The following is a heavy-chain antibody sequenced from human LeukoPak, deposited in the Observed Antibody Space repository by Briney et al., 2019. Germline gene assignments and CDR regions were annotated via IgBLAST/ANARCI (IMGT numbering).Heavy chain of an antibody. CDR1: GFMFSSYA. Sequence: PGGSLRLSCAASGFMFSSYAMSWVRQAPGKGLEWVSGITGSGIRTYYADSVKGRFTISRDNSKNTLYLQMNSLRAEDTAVYYCAELGITMIGGVWGKGTTVTISS. V-gene: IGHV3-23*01. CDR3: AELGITMIGGV. D-gene: IGHD3-10*02. J-gene: IGHJ6*04. CDR2: ITGSGIRT.